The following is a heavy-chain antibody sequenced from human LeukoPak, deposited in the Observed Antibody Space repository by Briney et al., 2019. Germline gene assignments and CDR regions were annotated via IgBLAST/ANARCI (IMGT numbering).Heavy chain of an antibody. V-gene: IGHV3-21*01. Sequence: GGSLSLSCAASEFTFSSYSMNWVRQAPGKGLEWVSSISSSSNYISYADSVKGRFTISRDNAKNSLSLQMNSLRTEDTAVYYCARGQQWLAAEGFDPWGRGTLVTVSS. CDR1: EFTFSSYS. CDR2: ISSSSNYI. CDR3: ARGQQWLAAEGFDP. J-gene: IGHJ5*02. D-gene: IGHD6-19*01.